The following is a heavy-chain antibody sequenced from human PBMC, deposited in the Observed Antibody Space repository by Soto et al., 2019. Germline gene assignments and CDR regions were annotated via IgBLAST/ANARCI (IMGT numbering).Heavy chain of an antibody. Sequence: SETLSLTCTVGSISTYYWNWIRQPPGKGLEWIGYIYSSGSTHYNPSLQSRVTISIDTSKNQVSLKVNSVTAADTAVYYCARDHPHSYGVYYFDYWGQGTPVTVSS. CDR1: GSISTYY. J-gene: IGHJ4*02. CDR3: ARDHPHSYGVYYFDY. V-gene: IGHV4-59*01. D-gene: IGHD5-18*01. CDR2: IYSSGST.